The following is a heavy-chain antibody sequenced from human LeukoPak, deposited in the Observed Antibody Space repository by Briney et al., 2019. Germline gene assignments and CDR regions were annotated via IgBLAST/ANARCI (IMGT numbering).Heavy chain of an antibody. J-gene: IGHJ5*02. V-gene: IGHV4-34*01. CDR1: GGSFSGYY. D-gene: IGHD6-6*01. Sequence: SETLSLTCAVYGGSFSGYYWSWIRQPPGKGLEWIGEINHSGSTNYNPSLESRVTISVDTSKNQFSLKLSSVTAADTAVYYCARGPRGAARRGGGNWFDPWGQGTLVTVSS. CDR2: INHSGST. CDR3: ARGPRGAARRGGGNWFDP.